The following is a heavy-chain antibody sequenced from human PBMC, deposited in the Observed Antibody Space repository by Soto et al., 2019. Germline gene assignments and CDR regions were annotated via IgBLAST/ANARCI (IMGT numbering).Heavy chain of an antibody. CDR2: IIPILGIG. CDR1: GGTFDNYT. J-gene: IGHJ3*02. Sequence: GTSVKVSCKASGGTFDNYTIRWVQQAPGQGLEWMGRIIPILGIGNYPQKFQGRVTITADRSTSTAYMELSWLRSEDTAVYYCAREVAVAGHDAFDIWGQGPMVTVSS. V-gene: IGHV1-69*04. CDR3: AREVAVAGHDAFDI. D-gene: IGHD6-13*01.